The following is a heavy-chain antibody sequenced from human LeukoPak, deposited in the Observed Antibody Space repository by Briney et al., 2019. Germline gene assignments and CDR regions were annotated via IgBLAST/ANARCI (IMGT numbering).Heavy chain of an antibody. CDR2: IYTSGST. CDR3: ARDSYSNYSYYYYYMDV. Sequence: PETLSLTCTVSGGSISSYYWSWIRQPAGKGLEWIGRIYTSGSTNYNPSLKSRVTMSVDTSKNQFSLKLSSVTAADTAVYYCARDSYSNYSYYYYYMDVWGKGTTVTVSS. J-gene: IGHJ6*03. D-gene: IGHD4-11*01. CDR1: GGSISSYY. V-gene: IGHV4-4*07.